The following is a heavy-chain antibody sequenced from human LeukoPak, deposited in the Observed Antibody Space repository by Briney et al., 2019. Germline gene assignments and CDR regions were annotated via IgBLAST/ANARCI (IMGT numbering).Heavy chain of an antibody. V-gene: IGHV3-21*01. CDR2: ISSSSSYI. CDR3: ARDKGRYQLPYYYYYYMDV. Sequence: GGSLRLSFAASGFTFSSYSMNWVRQAPGKGLEWVSSISSSSSYIYYADSAKGRFTISRDNAKNSLYLQMNSLRAEDTAVCYCARDKGRYQLPYYYYYYMDVWGKGTTVTVSS. CDR1: GFTFSSYS. J-gene: IGHJ6*03. D-gene: IGHD2-2*01.